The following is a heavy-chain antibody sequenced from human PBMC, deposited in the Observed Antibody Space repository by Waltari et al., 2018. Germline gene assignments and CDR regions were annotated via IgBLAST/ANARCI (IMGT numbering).Heavy chain of an antibody. J-gene: IGHJ6*02. D-gene: IGHD2-8*02. CDR1: GGSISSYY. CDR3: ARGDLNVDLKLRHGGVNPYGMDV. CDR2: IYYSGST. Sequence: QVQLQESGPGLVKPSETLSLTCTVSGGSISSYYWSWIRQPPGKGLEWIGYIYYSGSTNYNPSLKSRVTISVDTSKNQFSLKLSSVTAADTAVYYCARGDLNVDLKLRHGGVNPYGMDVWGQGTTVTVSS. V-gene: IGHV4-59*01.